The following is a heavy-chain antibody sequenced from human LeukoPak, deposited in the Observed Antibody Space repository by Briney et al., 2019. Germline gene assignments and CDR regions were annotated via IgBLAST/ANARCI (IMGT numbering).Heavy chain of an antibody. J-gene: IGHJ4*02. V-gene: IGHV4-61*05. D-gene: IGHD5-12*01. CDR3: ARMSSGYDSALDY. Sequence: PSETLSLTCIVSGGSITNSNYYWSWIRQPPGKGLEWIGYIYYSGSTNYNPSLKSRVTISVDTSKNQFSLKLSSVTAADTAVYYCARMSSGYDSALDYWGQGTLVTVSS. CDR2: IYYSGST. CDR1: GGSITNSNYY.